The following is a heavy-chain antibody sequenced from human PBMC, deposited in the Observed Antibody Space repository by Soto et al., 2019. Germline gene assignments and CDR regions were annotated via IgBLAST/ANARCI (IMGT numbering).Heavy chain of an antibody. V-gene: IGHV1-18*01. J-gene: IGHJ4*02. CDR3: ARDRSPYYYDSSGYPYY. Sequence: GAAVKVFCKASGDNFTSYGFSWVRQAAGQGLEWMGWISVYSGNTNYAQNVQGRVTMTTDTSTSTAYMALRRLRSDDTAVYYCARDRSPYYYDSSGYPYYWGQGTLVTVSS. CDR1: GDNFTSYG. CDR2: ISVYSGNT. D-gene: IGHD3-22*01.